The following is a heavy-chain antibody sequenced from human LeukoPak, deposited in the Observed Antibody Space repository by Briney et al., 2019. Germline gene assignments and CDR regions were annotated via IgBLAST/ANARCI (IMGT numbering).Heavy chain of an antibody. J-gene: IGHJ4*02. Sequence: PGGSLRLSCAASGFTFSSYAMSWVRQAPGKGLEWASEISGSGGSTYYADSVKGRFTVSRDNSKNTVNLQMNSLRADDTAVYYCAKGTIAAAGTGDYFGYWGQGTLVTVSS. CDR3: AKGTIAAAGTGDYFGY. CDR2: ISGSGGST. D-gene: IGHD6-13*01. V-gene: IGHV3-23*01. CDR1: GFTFSSYA.